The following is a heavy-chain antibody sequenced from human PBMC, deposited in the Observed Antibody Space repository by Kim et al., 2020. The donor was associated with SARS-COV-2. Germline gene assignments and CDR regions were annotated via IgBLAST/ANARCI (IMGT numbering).Heavy chain of an antibody. CDR1: GYTLTELS. CDR2: FDPEDGET. CDR3: ATALRYFDWLLPDY. D-gene: IGHD3-9*01. Sequence: ASVKVSCKVSGYTLTELSMHWVRQAPGKGLEWMGGFDPEDGETIYAQKFQGRVTMTEDTSTDTAYMELSSLRSEDTAVYYCATALRYFDWLLPDYWGQGTLVTVSS. J-gene: IGHJ4*02. V-gene: IGHV1-24*01.